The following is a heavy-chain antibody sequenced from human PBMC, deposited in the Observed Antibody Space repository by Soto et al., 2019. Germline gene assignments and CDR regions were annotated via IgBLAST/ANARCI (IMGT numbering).Heavy chain of an antibody. V-gene: IGHV3-7*04. J-gene: IGHJ3*02. CDR3: ARGDYYDSSGPFSDAFDI. D-gene: IGHD3-22*01. Sequence: QLVESGGGLVQPGGSLRLSCAASGFTFSSHWMSWVRQAPGKGLEWVANIKPDGSEKGYVDSVKCRFTISRDNAKNSLYLQMNSLRAEDTAVYYCARGDYYDSSGPFSDAFDIWGQGTMVTVSS. CDR2: IKPDGSEK. CDR1: GFTFSSHW.